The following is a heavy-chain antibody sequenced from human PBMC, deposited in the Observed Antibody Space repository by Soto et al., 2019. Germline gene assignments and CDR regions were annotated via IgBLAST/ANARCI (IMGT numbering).Heavy chain of an antibody. Sequence: QVQLVQSGAEVKKPGSSVKVSCKASGGTFSSYTISWVRQAPGQGLEWMGRIIPILGIANYAQKFQGRVTITGDKSTSTAYMERSSLRSEDTAVYYCARDPAYSSGYYYYGMDVWGQGTTVTVSS. D-gene: IGHD3-10*01. J-gene: IGHJ6*02. CDR3: ARDPAYSSGYYYYGMDV. CDR2: IIPILGIA. V-gene: IGHV1-69*08. CDR1: GGTFSSYT.